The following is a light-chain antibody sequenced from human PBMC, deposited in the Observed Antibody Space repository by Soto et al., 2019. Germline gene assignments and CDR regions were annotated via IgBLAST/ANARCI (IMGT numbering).Light chain of an antibody. Sequence: EIVLTQSPGTLSLSPWEIATLSCRASQSVSSYLAWYQQKPGQAPRLLIYDASNRATGIPARFSGSGSGTDFTLTISSLETEDFAVYYCQQSSNWPAFGQGTRLEIK. V-gene: IGKV3-11*01. CDR2: DAS. J-gene: IGKJ5*01. CDR1: QSVSSY. CDR3: QQSSNWPA.